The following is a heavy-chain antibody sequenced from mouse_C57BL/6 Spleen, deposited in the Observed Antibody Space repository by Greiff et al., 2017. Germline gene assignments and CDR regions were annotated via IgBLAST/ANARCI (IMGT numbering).Heavy chain of an antibody. J-gene: IGHJ4*01. CDR3: TRYDYGSSYYAMDY. CDR1: GYTFTDYE. D-gene: IGHD1-1*01. CDR2: IDPETGGT. Sequence: VQLQQSGAELVRPGASVTLSCKASGYTFTDYEMHWVKQTPVHGLEWIGAIDPETGGTAYNQKFKGKAILTADKSSSTAYMELRSLTSEDSAVYYCTRYDYGSSYYAMDYWGQGTSFTVSS. V-gene: IGHV1-15*01.